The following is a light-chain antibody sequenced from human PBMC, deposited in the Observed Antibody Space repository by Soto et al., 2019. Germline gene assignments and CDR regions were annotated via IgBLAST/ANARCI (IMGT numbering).Light chain of an antibody. CDR2: SDS. V-gene: IGLV1-47*02. Sequence: QSVLTQPPSASGTPGQRVTISCSGSSSNIGSNYVYWHQQLPGTAPKLLIYSDSQRPSGVPDRFSGSKSGTSASLAISGLRSEDEADYYCSAWDDSVSGLVFGGGTKLTVL. J-gene: IGLJ3*02. CDR1: SSNIGSNY. CDR3: SAWDDSVSGLV.